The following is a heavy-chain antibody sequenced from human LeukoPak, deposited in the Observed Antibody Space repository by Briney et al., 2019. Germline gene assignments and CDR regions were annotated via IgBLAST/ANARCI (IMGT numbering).Heavy chain of an antibody. CDR2: ISGSGGST. CDR3: AKEPNFDWLTYYFDY. J-gene: IGHJ4*02. D-gene: IGHD3-9*01. V-gene: IGHV3-23*01. Sequence: GGSLRLSCAASGFIFSSYAMSWVRQAPGKGLEWVSAISGSGGSTYYADSVKGRFTISRDNSKNTLYLQMNSLRAEDTAVYYCAKEPNFDWLTYYFDYWGQGTLVTVSS. CDR1: GFIFSSYA.